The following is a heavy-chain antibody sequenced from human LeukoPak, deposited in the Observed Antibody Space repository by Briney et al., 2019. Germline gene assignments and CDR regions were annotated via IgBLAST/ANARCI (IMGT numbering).Heavy chain of an antibody. J-gene: IGHJ4*02. CDR2: IRYDGSNK. CDR3: ARRGYSSGWHPPTFDY. D-gene: IGHD6-19*01. Sequence: AGGSLRLSCAASGFTFSSYGMHWVRQAPGKGLEWVAFIRYDGSNKYYADSVKGRFTISRDNSKNTLYLQMNSLRAEDTAVYYCARRGYSSGWHPPTFDYWGQGTLVTVSS. CDR1: GFTFSSYG. V-gene: IGHV3-30*02.